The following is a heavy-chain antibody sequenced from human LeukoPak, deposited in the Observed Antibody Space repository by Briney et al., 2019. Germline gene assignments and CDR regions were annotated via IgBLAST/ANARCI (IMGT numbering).Heavy chain of an antibody. CDR1: GFTFSSYS. V-gene: IGHV3-48*04. CDR2: ISSGGRIK. D-gene: IGHD6-19*01. Sequence: GGSLRLSCAASGFTFSSYSMNWVRQAPGKGLEWVSYISSGGRIKYYADSVKGRFTISRDNAKNSLYLRMNSLRAEDTAVYYCARDEPGIAVDVGVYWGQGTLVTVSS. CDR3: ARDEPGIAVDVGVY. J-gene: IGHJ4*02.